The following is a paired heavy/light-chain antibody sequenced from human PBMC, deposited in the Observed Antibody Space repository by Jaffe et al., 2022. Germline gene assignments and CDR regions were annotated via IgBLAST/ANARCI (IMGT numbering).Heavy chain of an antibody. CDR2: ISGSGGST. CDR3: AKDAGGGYCSSTSCVYFDY. Sequence: EVQLLESGGGLVQPGGSLRLSCAASGFTFSTYGMSWVRQAPGKGLEWVSTISGSGGSTYYADSVKGRFTISRDNSKNTLYLQMNSLRAEDTAVYYCAKDAGGGYCSSTSCVYFDYWGQGTLVTVSS. CDR1: GFTFSTYG. D-gene: IGHD2-2*01. J-gene: IGHJ4*02. V-gene: IGHV3-23*01.
Light chain of an antibody. CDR3: QQYYSANT. CDR1: QSVLYSSNNKNY. V-gene: IGKV4-1*01. CDR2: WAS. Sequence: DIVMTQSPDSLAVSLGERATINCKSSQSVLYSSNNKNYLAWYQQKPGQPPKLLIYWASTRESGVPDRFSGSGSGTDFTLTISSLQAEDVAVYYCQQYYSANTFGQGTKLEIK. J-gene: IGKJ2*01.